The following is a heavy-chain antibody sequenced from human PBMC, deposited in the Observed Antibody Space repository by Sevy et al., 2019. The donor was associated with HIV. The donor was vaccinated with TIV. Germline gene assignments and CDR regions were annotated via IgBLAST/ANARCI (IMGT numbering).Heavy chain of an antibody. D-gene: IGHD2-21*01. CDR3: ATADCGGDCYLVFDY. Sequence: GGSLRLSCAASGFTFSSYGMHWVRQAPGKGLEWVAFIRFDGNSKDYADSVKGRFTISRDNSKNTLYLQLNSLTAEDTAFYYCATADCGGDCYLVFDYRGQGTLVTVSS. CDR2: IRFDGNSK. CDR1: GFTFSSYG. V-gene: IGHV3-30*02. J-gene: IGHJ4*02.